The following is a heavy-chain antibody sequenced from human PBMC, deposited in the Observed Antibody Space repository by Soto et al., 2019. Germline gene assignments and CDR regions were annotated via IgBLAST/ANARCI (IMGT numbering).Heavy chain of an antibody. CDR3: ARHRGSSGWYGSYYYGMDV. J-gene: IGHJ6*02. CDR2: IYYSGST. CDR1: GGSISSSSYY. D-gene: IGHD6-19*01. Sequence: QLQLQESGPGLVKPSETLSLTCTVSGGSISSSSYYWGWIRQPPGKGLEWIGSIYYSGSTYYNPSLKSRVTISVDTSKNQFSLKLSSVTAADTAVYYCARHRGSSGWYGSYYYGMDVWGQGTTVTVSS. V-gene: IGHV4-39*01.